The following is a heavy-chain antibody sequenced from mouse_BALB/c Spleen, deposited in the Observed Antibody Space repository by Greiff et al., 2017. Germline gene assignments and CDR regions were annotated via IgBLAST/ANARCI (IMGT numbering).Heavy chain of an antibody. CDR1: GFNIKDTY. V-gene: IGHV14-3*02. CDR3: ARGVFITTVVASYYYAMDY. J-gene: IGHJ4*01. D-gene: IGHD1-1*01. CDR2: IDPANGNT. Sequence: EVQLKESGAELVKPGASVKLSCTASGFNIKDTYMHWVKQRPEQGLEWIGRIDPANGNTKYDPKFQGKATITADTSSNTAYLQLSSLTSEDTAVYYCARGVFITTVVASYYYAMDYWGQGTSVTVSS.